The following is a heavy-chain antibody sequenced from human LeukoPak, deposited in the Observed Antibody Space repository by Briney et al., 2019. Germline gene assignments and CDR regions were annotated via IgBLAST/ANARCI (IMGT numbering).Heavy chain of an antibody. CDR2: NYYTGTA. CDR1: RGSISRTSYS. CDR3: ARLRFYYDSSGYNYFDY. V-gene: IGHV4-39*07. Sequence: SDTLSLTCSVSRGSISRTSYSWGWIRQPPGKGLEWIGNNYYTGTAYHNPSLKSRVTISLDTSKSHFSLNLSSVTAADTAIYYCARLRFYYDSSGYNYFDYWGPGTLITVSS. J-gene: IGHJ4*02. D-gene: IGHD3-22*01.